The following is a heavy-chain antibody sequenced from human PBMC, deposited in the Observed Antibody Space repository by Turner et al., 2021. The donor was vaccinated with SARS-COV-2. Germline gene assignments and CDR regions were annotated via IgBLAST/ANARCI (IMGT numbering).Heavy chain of an antibody. CDR1: GFTFSNYD. CDR2: IWYDGSNK. J-gene: IGHJ4*02. CDR3: AKQLGLYSNPMYYFDY. Sequence: QVQLVESGGGVVQPGRSLRLSCAASGFTFSNYDIHWVRQAPGKGLEWVAVIWYDGSNKYYADSVKGRFTISRDNSKNTLYLQMNSLRAEDTAVYYCAKQLGLYSNPMYYFDYWGQGTLVTVSS. V-gene: IGHV3-33*06. D-gene: IGHD4-4*01.